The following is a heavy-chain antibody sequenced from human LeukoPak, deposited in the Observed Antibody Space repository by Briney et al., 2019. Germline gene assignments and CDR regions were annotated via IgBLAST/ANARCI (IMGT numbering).Heavy chain of an antibody. CDR1: GFTFSNYW. J-gene: IGHJ4*02. Sequence: PGGSLRLSCAASGFTFSNYWMSWVRQAPGKGLEWVANIKQDGSEKYYVDSVRGRFTISRDNAKISLYLQMNSLRAEDTAVYYCATPEVDQQLVFDYWGQGTLVTVSS. D-gene: IGHD6-13*01. V-gene: IGHV3-7*03. CDR3: ATPEVDQQLVFDY. CDR2: IKQDGSEK.